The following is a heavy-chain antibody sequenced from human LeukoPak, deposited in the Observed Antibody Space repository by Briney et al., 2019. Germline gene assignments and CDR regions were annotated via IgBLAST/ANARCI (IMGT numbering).Heavy chain of an antibody. D-gene: IGHD5-18*01. Sequence: PGGSLRLSRAASGFTFSSYAMHWVRQAPGKGLEYVSAISSNGGSTYYANSVKGRFTISRDNSKNTLYLQMGSLRAEDMAVYYCARAAMVTGPNWFDPWGQGTLVTVSS. J-gene: IGHJ5*02. V-gene: IGHV3-64*01. CDR1: GFTFSSYA. CDR3: ARAAMVTGPNWFDP. CDR2: ISSNGGST.